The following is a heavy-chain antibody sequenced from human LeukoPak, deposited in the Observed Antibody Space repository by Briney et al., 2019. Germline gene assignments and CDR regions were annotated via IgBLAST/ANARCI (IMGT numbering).Heavy chain of an antibody. CDR2: VHPSGGST. V-gene: IGHV1-46*01. CDR1: GYTFTSYF. Sequence: ASVKVSCKASGYTFTSYFIHWVRQAPGQGPKWVGIVHPSGGSTSYAEKFQGRVTMTSDTSTSTVYMELSSLRSEDTAVYYCARAGGGYSSGWGAFDIWGQGTMVTVS. J-gene: IGHJ3*02. D-gene: IGHD5-18*01. CDR3: ARAGGGYSSGWGAFDI.